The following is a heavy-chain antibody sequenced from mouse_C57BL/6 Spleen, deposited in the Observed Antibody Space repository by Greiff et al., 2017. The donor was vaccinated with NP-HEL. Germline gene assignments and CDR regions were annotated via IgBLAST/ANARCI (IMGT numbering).Heavy chain of an antibody. D-gene: IGHD2-2*01. CDR1: GFTFSDYG. V-gene: IGHV5-17*01. CDR3: ARRGSTMVTTDYAMDY. J-gene: IGHJ4*01. Sequence: EVKVVESGGGLVKPGGSLKLSCAASGFTFSDYGMHWVRQAPEKGLEWVAYISSGSSTIYYADTVKGRFTISRDNAKNTLFLQMTSLRSEDTAMYYCARRGSTMVTTDYAMDYWGQGTSVTVSS. CDR2: ISSGSSTI.